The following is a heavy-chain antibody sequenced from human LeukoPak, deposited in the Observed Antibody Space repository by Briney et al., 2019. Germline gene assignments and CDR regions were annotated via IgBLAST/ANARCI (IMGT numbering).Heavy chain of an antibody. D-gene: IGHD3-22*01. Sequence: ASVKVSCKASGGTFSSYAISWVRQAPGQGLEWMGRIIPILGIANYAQKFQGRVTITADKSTSTAYMELSSLRSEDTAVYYCARAGGITMIYDYWGQGTLVTVSS. CDR2: IIPILGIA. J-gene: IGHJ4*02. V-gene: IGHV1-69*04. CDR3: ARAGGITMIYDY. CDR1: GGTFSSYA.